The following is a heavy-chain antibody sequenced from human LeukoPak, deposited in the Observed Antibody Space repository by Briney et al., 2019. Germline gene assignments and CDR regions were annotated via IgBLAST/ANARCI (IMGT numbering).Heavy chain of an antibody. Sequence: GGSLRLSCAASGFTFSSYGMHWVRQAPGKGLEWVAGISYDGSNKYYADSVKGRFTISRDNSKNTLYLQMNSLRAEDTAVYYCASAIAVAGTGFDYWGQGTLVTVSS. CDR1: GFTFSSYG. J-gene: IGHJ4*02. V-gene: IGHV3-30*03. CDR2: ISYDGSNK. CDR3: ASAIAVAGTGFDY. D-gene: IGHD6-19*01.